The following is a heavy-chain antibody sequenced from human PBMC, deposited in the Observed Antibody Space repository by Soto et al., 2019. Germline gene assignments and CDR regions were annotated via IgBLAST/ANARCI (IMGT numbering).Heavy chain of an antibody. CDR1: GGSINSYY. Sequence: QVQLQESGPGLVKPSETLSLTCTVSGGSINSYYWSWIRQPPGKGLEWIGYIYYSGSTNYNPSLKSRITISADTSKNQFSLKLSSVTAADTAVYYCARHISSGTNIAAIRSFGPWGQGTLVTVSS. D-gene: IGHD1-7*01. V-gene: IGHV4-59*08. CDR2: IYYSGST. J-gene: IGHJ5*02. CDR3: ARHISSGTNIAAIRSFGP.